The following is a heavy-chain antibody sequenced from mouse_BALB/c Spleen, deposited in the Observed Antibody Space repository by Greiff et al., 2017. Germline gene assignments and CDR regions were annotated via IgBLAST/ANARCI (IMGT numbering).Heavy chain of an antibody. CDR2: ISSGGGST. D-gene: IGHD4-1*01. V-gene: IGHV5-12-1*01. Sequence: EVHLVESGGGLVKPGGSLKLSCAASGFAFSSYDMSWVRQTPEKRLEWVAYISSGGGSTYYPDTVKGRFTISRDNAKNTLYRQMSSLKSEDTAMYYCARQEGSGTWGFAYWGQGTLVTVSA. CDR3: ARQEGSGTWGFAY. J-gene: IGHJ3*01. CDR1: GFAFSSYD.